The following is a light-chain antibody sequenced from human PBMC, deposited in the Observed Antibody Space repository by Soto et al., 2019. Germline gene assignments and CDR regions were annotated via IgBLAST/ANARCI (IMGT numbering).Light chain of an antibody. V-gene: IGLV2-14*01. CDR2: EVS. Sequence: QSVLTQPASVPGSPGQSITISCTGTSSDVGGHDYVSWYQQHPGKAPKLMIYEVSNRPSGVSNRFSGSKYANTASLTISGLQTEDEADYYCSSYTGSSSLEVFGTGTKVTVL. J-gene: IGLJ1*01. CDR3: SSYTGSSSLEV. CDR1: SSDVGGHDY.